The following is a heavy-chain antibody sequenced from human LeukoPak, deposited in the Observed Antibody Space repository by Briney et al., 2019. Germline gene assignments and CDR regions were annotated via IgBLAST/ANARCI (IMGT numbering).Heavy chain of an antibody. D-gene: IGHD3-22*01. J-gene: IGHJ6*02. V-gene: IGHV5-51*01. CDR3: ATYYDSSGYPSGVGGMDV. CDR2: IYPGDSDT. CDR1: GYSFTSYW. Sequence: GESLKISCKGSGYSFTSYWIGWVRQMPGKGLEWMGIIYPGDSDTRYSPSFQGQVTISADKSISTAYLQWSSLKASDTAMYYWATYYDSSGYPSGVGGMDVWGQGTTVTVSS.